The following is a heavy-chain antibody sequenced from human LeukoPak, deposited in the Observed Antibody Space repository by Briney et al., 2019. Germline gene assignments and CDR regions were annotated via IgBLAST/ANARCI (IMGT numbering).Heavy chain of an antibody. CDR1: GGSISSYY. D-gene: IGHD6-19*01. CDR2: IYYSGST. J-gene: IGHJ4*02. V-gene: IGHV4-59*13. Sequence: SGTLSLTCTVSGGSISSYYWSWLREPPGKGLEWIGYIYYSGSTNYNPSLKSRVTISVDTSKNQFSLNLSSVTAADTAVYYCAGEGGIAVAGTCDYWGQGTLVTVSS. CDR3: AGEGGIAVAGTCDY.